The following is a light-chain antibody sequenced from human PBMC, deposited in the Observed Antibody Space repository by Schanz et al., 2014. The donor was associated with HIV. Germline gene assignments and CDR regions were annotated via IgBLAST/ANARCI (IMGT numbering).Light chain of an antibody. CDR2: EVS. CDR1: SSDIGTYNR. V-gene: IGLV2-18*02. J-gene: IGLJ2*01. Sequence: QSALTQPPSASGSPGQSVTISCTGTSSDIGTYNRVSWYQQSPGTAPKLLIYEVSDRPSGIPDRFSGSKSGTSASLTISGLQAEDEADYYCSSYANTDTVLFGGGTKLTVL. CDR3: SSYANTDTVL.